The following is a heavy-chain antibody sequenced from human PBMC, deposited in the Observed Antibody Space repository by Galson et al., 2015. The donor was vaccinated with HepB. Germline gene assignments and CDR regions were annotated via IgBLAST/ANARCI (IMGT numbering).Heavy chain of an antibody. J-gene: IGHJ6*02. V-gene: IGHV3-64D*06. CDR2: ISSNGGST. CDR1: GFTFSSYA. Sequence: SLRFSCAASGFTFSSYAMHWVRQAPGKGLEYVSAISSNGGSTYYADSVKGRFTISRDNSKNTLYLQMSSLRAEDTAVYYCVRGPIAAAGTFYYYYGMDVWGQGTTVTVSS. D-gene: IGHD6-13*01. CDR3: VRGPIAAAGTFYYYYGMDV.